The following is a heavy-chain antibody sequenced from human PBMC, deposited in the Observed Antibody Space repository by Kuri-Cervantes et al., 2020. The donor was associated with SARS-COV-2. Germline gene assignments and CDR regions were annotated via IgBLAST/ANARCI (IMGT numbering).Heavy chain of an antibody. V-gene: IGHV1-18*01. J-gene: IGHJ5*02. CDR3: ARGHPRYCSGGSCGGGGPNWFDP. Sequence: ASVKVSCKASGYTFTSHGISWVRQAPGQGLEWMGWISAYNGNTNYAQKLQGRVTMTTDTSTSTAYMELRSLRSDDTAVYYCARGHPRYCSGGSCGGGGPNWFDPWGQGTLVTVSS. CDR1: GYTFTSHG. D-gene: IGHD2-15*01. CDR2: ISAYNGNT.